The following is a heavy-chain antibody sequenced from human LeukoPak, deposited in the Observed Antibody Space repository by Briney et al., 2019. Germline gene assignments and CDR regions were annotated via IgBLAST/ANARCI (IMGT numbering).Heavy chain of an antibody. CDR1: GGSISGYY. D-gene: IGHD4-23*01. Sequence: PSETLSLTCTVSGGSISGYYYNWIRRPPGKGLEWIGYIYYSGSTNYNPSLKSRVTISLDTSKNQFSLKLSSVTTADTAVYYCARSVVTLYWYFDLWGRGTLVTVPS. CDR3: ARSVVTLYWYFDL. CDR2: IYYSGST. V-gene: IGHV4-59*01. J-gene: IGHJ2*01.